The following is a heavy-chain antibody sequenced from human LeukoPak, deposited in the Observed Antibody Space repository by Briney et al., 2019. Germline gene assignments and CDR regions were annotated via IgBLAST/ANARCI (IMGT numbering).Heavy chain of an antibody. J-gene: IGHJ4*02. Sequence: ASVKVSCKASGGTFSSYAISWVRQAPGQGLEWMGGIIPIFGTANYAQKFQGRVTITADESTSTAYMELSSLRSEDTAVYYCAREGTKRGFLERRFDYWGQGTLVTVSS. CDR1: GGTFSSYA. V-gene: IGHV1-69*13. D-gene: IGHD3-3*01. CDR3: AREGTKRGFLERRFDY. CDR2: IIPIFGTA.